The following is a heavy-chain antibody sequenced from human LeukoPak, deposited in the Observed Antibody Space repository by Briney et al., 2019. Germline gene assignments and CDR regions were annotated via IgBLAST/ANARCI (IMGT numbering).Heavy chain of an antibody. V-gene: IGHV1-2*02. Sequence: ASVTASCTASGYAFTGYYIHWVRQAPGQGLEWMGWSNPNSGGTNYAQKFQGSVTMTRDTSISTAYMELSRLRSDDMAVYYCARGNYDILSGPGSNCFDLWGQGTLVTVSS. D-gene: IGHD3-9*01. J-gene: IGHJ5*02. CDR2: SNPNSGGT. CDR1: GYAFTGYY. CDR3: ARGNYDILSGPGSNCFDL.